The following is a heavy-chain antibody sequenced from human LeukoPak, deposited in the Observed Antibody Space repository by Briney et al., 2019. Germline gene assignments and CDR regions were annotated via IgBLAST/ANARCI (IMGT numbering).Heavy chain of an antibody. V-gene: IGHV4-34*01. CDR3: ASGYSSDFDY. Sequence: PSETLSLTCAVSGGSFSGYYWGWIRQPPGKGLEWIGEINHSGSTYYYPSLKSRVIISLDTSKNQFSLKLNSVTAADTAVYYCASGYSSDFDYWGQGTLVTVSS. J-gene: IGHJ4*02. CDR1: GGSFSGYY. D-gene: IGHD5-18*01. CDR2: INHSGST.